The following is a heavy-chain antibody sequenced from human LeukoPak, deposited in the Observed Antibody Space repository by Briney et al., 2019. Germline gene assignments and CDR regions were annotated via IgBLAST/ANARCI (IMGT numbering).Heavy chain of an antibody. CDR2: ISPSGITT. J-gene: IGHJ4*02. CDR3: ARAYTGSFSGTLEY. V-gene: IGHV3-11*04. Sequence: GRSLRLFCAASGLTFSDYYMTWTRQAPGKGLEWVSYISPSGITTYYTDSVKGRFTISRDNAKNSLSLQINSLRVEDTAVYYCARAYTGSFSGTLEYWGRGTLVTVSS. D-gene: IGHD1-26*01. CDR1: GLTFSDYY.